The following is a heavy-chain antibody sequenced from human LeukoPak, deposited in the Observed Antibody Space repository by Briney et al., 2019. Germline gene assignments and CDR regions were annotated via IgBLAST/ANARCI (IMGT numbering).Heavy chain of an antibody. CDR3: ARARRGFSTGWYFDL. J-gene: IGHJ2*01. CDR1: GGSISSYY. V-gene: IGHV4-59*12. Sequence: SETLSLTCTVSGGSISSYYWSWIRQPPGKGLEWIGYIYYSGSTNYNPSLKSRVTISVDKSKNQFSLKLSSVTAADTAVYYCARARRGFSTGWYFDLWGRGTLVTVSS. CDR2: IYYSGST. D-gene: IGHD2-2*01.